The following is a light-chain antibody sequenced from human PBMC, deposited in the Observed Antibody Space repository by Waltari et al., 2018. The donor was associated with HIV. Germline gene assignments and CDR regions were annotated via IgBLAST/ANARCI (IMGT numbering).Light chain of an antibody. Sequence: QSVVTQPPSASGTPGQNISISCSGDISNLGGNFVYWYQQRPGTAPRLRLYRTDQRPSGVPDRFSGSKSATSASLAISGLRSEDEADYHCSTWDNSLSHWVFGGGTKVTVL. CDR1: ISNLGGNF. J-gene: IGLJ3*02. CDR2: RTD. V-gene: IGLV1-47*01. CDR3: STWDNSLSHWV.